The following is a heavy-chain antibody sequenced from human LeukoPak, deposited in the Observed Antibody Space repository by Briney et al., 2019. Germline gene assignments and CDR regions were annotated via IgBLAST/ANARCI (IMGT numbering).Heavy chain of an antibody. CDR1: GGSISSSSYY. J-gene: IGHJ3*02. D-gene: IGHD2-15*01. V-gene: IGHV4-39*01. CDR2: IYYSGST. Sequence: SETLSLTCTVSGGSISSSSYYWGWIRQPPGKGLEWIGSIYYSGSTYYNPSLKSRVTISVDTSKNQFSLKLSSVTAADTAVYYCARRAPEYCSGGSCFLDAFDIWGQGTMVTVSS. CDR3: ARRAPEYCSGGSCFLDAFDI.